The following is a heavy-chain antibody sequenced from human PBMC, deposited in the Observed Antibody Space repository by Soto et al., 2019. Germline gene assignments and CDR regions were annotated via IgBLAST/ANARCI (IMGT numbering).Heavy chain of an antibody. CDR3: AKDILRSTSCYFVN. V-gene: IGHV3-9*01. Sequence: GGSLRLSCAASGFTFDDYAMHWVRQAPGKGLEWVSGISWNSGSIGYADSVKGRFTISRDNAKNSLYLQMNSLRAEDTALYYCAKDILRSTSCYFVNWGQGTLVTVSS. J-gene: IGHJ4*02. CDR1: GFTFDDYA. CDR2: ISWNSGSI. D-gene: IGHD2-2*01.